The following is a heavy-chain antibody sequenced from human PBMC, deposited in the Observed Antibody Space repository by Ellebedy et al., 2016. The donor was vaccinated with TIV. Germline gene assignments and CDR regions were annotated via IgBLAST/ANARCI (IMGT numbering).Heavy chain of an antibody. V-gene: IGHV1-69*13. CDR2: IITLFGTG. CDR1: GGTFNNYA. CDR3: ARDGGTVATKWYFDL. D-gene: IGHD5-12*01. J-gene: IGHJ2*01. Sequence: SVKVSCXASGGTFNNYAISWVRQAPGQGLEWLGRIITLFGTGNYARKFQGRVTITADESSSTVYMELSSLTSEDTAVYYCARDGGTVATKWYFDLWGRGTLVTVSS.